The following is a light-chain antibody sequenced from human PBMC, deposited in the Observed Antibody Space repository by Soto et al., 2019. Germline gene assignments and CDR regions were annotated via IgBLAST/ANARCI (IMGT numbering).Light chain of an antibody. CDR3: QQYDDWPPT. Sequence: EIVLTQSPATLSVSPGERATLSCRASQSVRSNLGWYQQKPGQAPRLLIYGASTRASGIPVRFSGSGSGTEFTLTISSLQSEDFEIYYCQQYDDWPPTFGQGTKVEIK. CDR1: QSVRSN. CDR2: GAS. V-gene: IGKV3-15*01. J-gene: IGKJ1*01.